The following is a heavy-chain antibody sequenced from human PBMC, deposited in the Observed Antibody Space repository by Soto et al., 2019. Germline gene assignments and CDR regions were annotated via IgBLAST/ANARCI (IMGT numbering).Heavy chain of an antibody. CDR1: GGSISSYY. V-gene: IGHV4-59*01. CDR2: IYYSGST. J-gene: IGHJ6*02. Sequence: SETLSLTCTVSGGSISSYYWSWIRQPPGKGLEWIGYIYYSGSTNYNPSLKSRVTISVDTSKNQFSLKLNSVTAADTTVYYCARDLGVQYYYYYGMDVWGQGTTVTVSS. CDR3: ARDLGVQYYYYYGMDV. D-gene: IGHD1-1*01.